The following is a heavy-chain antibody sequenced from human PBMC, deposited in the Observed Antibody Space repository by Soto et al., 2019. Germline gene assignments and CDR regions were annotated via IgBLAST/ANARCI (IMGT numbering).Heavy chain of an antibody. CDR1: GFTFSSYW. V-gene: IGHV3-7*01. Sequence: EVQLVESGGGLVQPGGSLRLSCAASGFTFSSYWMSWVRQAPGKGPEWVANMTQDGSEEHYVDSVKGRFAISRDNVKNALYLQMNSLRGGDTAVYYCARDGGCPISFDYLGQGTLVTVSS. CDR2: MTQDGSEE. J-gene: IGHJ4*02. D-gene: IGHD6-19*01. CDR3: ARDGGCPISFDY.